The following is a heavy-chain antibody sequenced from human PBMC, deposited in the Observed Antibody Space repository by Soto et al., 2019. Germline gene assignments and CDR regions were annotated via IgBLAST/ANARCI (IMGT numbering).Heavy chain of an antibody. CDR2: INSDGSST. CDR3: ARDRSQSGSSWPYYYYGMDV. V-gene: IGHV3-74*01. J-gene: IGHJ6*02. Sequence: GGSLRLSCAASGFTFSSYWMHWVRQAPGKGLVWVSRINSDGSSTSYADSVKGRFTISRDNAKNTLYLQMNSLRAEDTAVYYCARDRSQSGSSWPYYYYGMDVWGQGTTVTVSS. D-gene: IGHD6-13*01. CDR1: GFTFSSYW.